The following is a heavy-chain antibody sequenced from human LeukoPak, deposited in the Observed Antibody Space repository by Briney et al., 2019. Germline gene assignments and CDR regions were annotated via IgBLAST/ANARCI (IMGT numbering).Heavy chain of an antibody. Sequence: GASVKVSCKASGYTFTTYDINWVRQATGQGLEWMGWMNPNSGNTGYAQKLQGRVTITRNTSISTAYMGLSSLRSEDTAVYYCARWYCSSTSCQFDYWGQGTLVTVSS. CDR1: GYTFTTYD. J-gene: IGHJ4*02. CDR2: MNPNSGNT. D-gene: IGHD2-2*01. V-gene: IGHV1-8*03. CDR3: ARWYCSSTSCQFDY.